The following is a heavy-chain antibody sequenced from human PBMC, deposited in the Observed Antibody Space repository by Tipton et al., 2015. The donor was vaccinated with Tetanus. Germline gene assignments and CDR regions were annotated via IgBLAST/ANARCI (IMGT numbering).Heavy chain of an antibody. CDR3: ANTVTNYYYGMDV. Sequence: TLSLTCTVSGGSISSYYWSWIRQPAGKGLEWIGRIYTSGSTNYNPSLKSRVTISVDTSKNQFSLKLSSVTAADTAVYYCANTVTNYYYGMDVWGQGTTVTVSS. V-gene: IGHV4-4*07. J-gene: IGHJ6*02. D-gene: IGHD4-17*01. CDR1: GGSISSYY. CDR2: IYTSGST.